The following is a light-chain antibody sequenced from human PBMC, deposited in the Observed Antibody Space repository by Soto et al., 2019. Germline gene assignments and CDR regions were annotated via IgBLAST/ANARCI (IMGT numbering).Light chain of an antibody. CDR1: QGINTF. V-gene: IGKV1-39*01. J-gene: IGKJ1*01. Sequence: IQLTQSPSSLSASVGDRVTITCRASQGINTFLAWYQQKAGKAPKLLIYAASTLQSGVPSRFSGSGSGTDFTLTISSMQPEDFATYYCQQSYSTPWTFGQWTKGDIK. CDR2: AAS. CDR3: QQSYSTPWT.